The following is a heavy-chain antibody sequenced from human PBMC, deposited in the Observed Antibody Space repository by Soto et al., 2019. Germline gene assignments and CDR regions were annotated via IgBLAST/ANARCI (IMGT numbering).Heavy chain of an antibody. CDR2: IKQDGSEK. CDR3: ARNRYSDY. CDR1: GFTFSSYW. V-gene: IGHV3-7*01. J-gene: IGHJ4*02. Sequence: EVQLVESGGDLVQPGGSLRLYCVASGFTFSSYWMTWVRQAPGKGLEWVANIKQDGSEKYYADSVKGRFTISRDNAKNSMYLHMNSLRAEDTALYYCARNRYSDYWGQGTLVTVSS. D-gene: IGHD3-16*02.